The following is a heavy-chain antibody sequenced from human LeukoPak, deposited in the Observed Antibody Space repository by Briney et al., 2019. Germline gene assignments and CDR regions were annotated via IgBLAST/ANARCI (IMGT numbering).Heavy chain of an antibody. D-gene: IGHD5-24*01. Sequence: GGSLRLSCAASGFTFSSYGMSWVRQAPGKGLGWVSGISASGGSTYYADSVKGRFTISRDNSKNTMYLQMNNLRTEDTAVYYCARRDNYDYWGQGTLVTVSS. V-gene: IGHV3-23*01. CDR1: GFTFSSYG. CDR3: ARRDNYDY. J-gene: IGHJ4*02. CDR2: ISASGGST.